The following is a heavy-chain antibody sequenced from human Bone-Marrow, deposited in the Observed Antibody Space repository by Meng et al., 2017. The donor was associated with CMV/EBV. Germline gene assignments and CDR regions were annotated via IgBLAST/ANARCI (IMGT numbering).Heavy chain of an antibody. CDR3: ASSRIAVTYYY. J-gene: IGHJ4*01. Sequence: ASVKVSCKVSGYTLTELSMHWVRQAPGQGLEWMGWINTNSGGTNYAQRFQGRVTMTRDTSISTAYMELSRLRSDDTAVYYCASSRIAVTYYYWGQGTLVTVSS. CDR1: GYTLTELS. D-gene: IGHD6-19*01. CDR2: INTNSGGT. V-gene: IGHV1-2*02.